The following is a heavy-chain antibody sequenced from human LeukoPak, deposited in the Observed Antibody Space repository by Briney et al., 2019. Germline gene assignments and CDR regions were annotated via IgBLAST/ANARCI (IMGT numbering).Heavy chain of an antibody. D-gene: IGHD6-13*01. Sequence: PSETLSLTCTVSGGSISSSSYYWGWIRQPPGKGLEWIGSIYYSGSTYYNPSLKSRVTISVDTSKNQFSLKLSSVTAADTAVYYCARQGFAAGTGYWGQGTLVTVSS. CDR1: GGSISSSSYY. J-gene: IGHJ4*02. V-gene: IGHV4-39*07. CDR3: ARQGFAAGTGY. CDR2: IYYSGST.